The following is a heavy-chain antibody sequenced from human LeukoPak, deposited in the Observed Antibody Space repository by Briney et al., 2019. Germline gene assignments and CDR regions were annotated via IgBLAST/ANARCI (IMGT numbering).Heavy chain of an antibody. CDR3: ATMGLRYFDCYN. CDR1: GVTISNYY. J-gene: IGHJ4*02. D-gene: IGHD3-9*01. Sequence: PSETLSLTCTVSGVTISNYYWTWIRQAPGKGLEWIVYINHGGSTNYNPSLKSRVTISVDTSKNQFSLKLSSVTAANTAVYYCATMGLRYFDCYNWGQGTLVTVSS. CDR2: INHGGST. V-gene: IGHV4-59*01.